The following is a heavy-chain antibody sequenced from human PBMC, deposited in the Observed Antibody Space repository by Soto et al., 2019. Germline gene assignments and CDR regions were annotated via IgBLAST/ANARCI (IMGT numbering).Heavy chain of an antibody. V-gene: IGHV4-59*01. Sequence: PSETLSLTCTVSGGSISSYYWSWIRQPPGKGLEWIGYIYYSGSTNYNPSLKSRVTISVDTSKNQFSLKLSSVTAADTAVYYCARVGANRNFDYWGQGTLVNVSS. CDR3: ARVGANRNFDY. J-gene: IGHJ4*02. CDR2: IYYSGST. CDR1: GGSISSYY. D-gene: IGHD1-26*01.